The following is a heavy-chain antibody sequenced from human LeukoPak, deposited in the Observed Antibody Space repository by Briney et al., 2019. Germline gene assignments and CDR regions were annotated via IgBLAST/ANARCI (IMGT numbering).Heavy chain of an antibody. CDR2: IYYTGST. CDR1: GGSIRSYF. CDR3: ARWSIGLMVYDD. D-gene: IGHD2-8*01. J-gene: IGHJ4*02. V-gene: IGHV4-59*08. Sequence: PSETLSLTCTVSGGSIRSYFWNWIRQPPGKGLEWIGYIYYTGSTNYSPSLNGRVTILVDTSKNQFSLKLSSVTAADTAVYYCARWSIGLMVYDDWGQGTLVTVSS.